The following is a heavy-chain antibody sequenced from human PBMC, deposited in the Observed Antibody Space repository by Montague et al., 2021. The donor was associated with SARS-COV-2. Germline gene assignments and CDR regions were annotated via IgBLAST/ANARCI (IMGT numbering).Heavy chain of an antibody. CDR2: IYYSGST. CDR3: ARTYYDILTGYYNRGAFDI. Sequence: SETLSLTCTVSGFSISTGYYWSWIRQPPGKGLEWIGYIYYSGSTNYNPSLKSRVTISVDTSKNQFSLKLSSVTAADTAVYYCARTYYDILTGYYNRGAFDIWRQGTMVTVSS. D-gene: IGHD3-9*01. CDR1: GFSISTGYY. V-gene: IGHV4-59*08. J-gene: IGHJ3*02.